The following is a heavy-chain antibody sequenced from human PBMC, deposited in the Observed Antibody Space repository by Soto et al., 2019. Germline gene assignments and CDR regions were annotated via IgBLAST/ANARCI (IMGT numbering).Heavy chain of an antibody. CDR2: ISAYNGNT. CDR1: GYTFTSYV. D-gene: IGHD6-13*01. V-gene: IGHV1-18*01. CDR3: ASYRDQLVVYGMDV. Sequence: QVQLVQSGAEVKKPGASVKVSCKASGYTFTSYVISWVRQAPGQGLEWMGWISAYNGNTNYAQKLQGRVTMTTDTATSTAYMELRSLRSDDTAVYYCASYRDQLVVYGMDVWGQGTTVTVSS. J-gene: IGHJ6*02.